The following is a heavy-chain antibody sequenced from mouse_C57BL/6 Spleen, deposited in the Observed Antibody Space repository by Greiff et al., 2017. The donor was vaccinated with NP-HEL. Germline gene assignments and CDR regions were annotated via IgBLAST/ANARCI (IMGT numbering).Heavy chain of an antibody. Sequence: QVQLQQSGTELVKPGASVKLSCKASGYTFTSYWMHWVKQRPGQGLEWIGNINPSNGGTNYNEKFKSKATLTVDKSSSTAYMQLSSLTSEDAAVYYWARETAQASYYYAMDYWGQGTSVTVSS. J-gene: IGHJ4*01. D-gene: IGHD3-2*02. CDR2: INPSNGGT. V-gene: IGHV1-53*01. CDR1: GYTFTSYW. CDR3: ARETAQASYYYAMDY.